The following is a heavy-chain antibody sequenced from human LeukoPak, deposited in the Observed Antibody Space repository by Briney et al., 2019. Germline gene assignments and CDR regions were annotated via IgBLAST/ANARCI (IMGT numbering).Heavy chain of an antibody. CDR1: GYTFNNYG. CDR3: ARGNRLYSSSWSSLAFDI. Sequence: GASVKVSCKTSGYTFNNYGYTWVRQAPGQGLEWMGWISAYNGDKDYAQKFQGRVTMTRNTSMSTAYMELSSLRSEDTAVYYCARGNRLYSSSWSSLAFDIWGQGTMVTVSS. D-gene: IGHD6-13*01. CDR2: ISAYNGDK. J-gene: IGHJ3*02. V-gene: IGHV1-18*01.